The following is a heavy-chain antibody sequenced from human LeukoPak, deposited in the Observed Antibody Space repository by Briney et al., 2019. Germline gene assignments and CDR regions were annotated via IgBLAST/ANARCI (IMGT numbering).Heavy chain of an antibody. CDR2: ISGSGGST. J-gene: IGHJ4*02. D-gene: IGHD3-3*01. CDR1: GFTSSSYA. Sequence: GGSLRLSCAASGFTSSSYAMSWVRQAPGKGLEWVSAISGSGGSTYYADSVKGRFTISRDNSKNTLYLQMNSLRAEDTAVYYCAKVGYYDFWSGYYPFDYWGQGTLVTVSS. V-gene: IGHV3-23*01. CDR3: AKVGYYDFWSGYYPFDY.